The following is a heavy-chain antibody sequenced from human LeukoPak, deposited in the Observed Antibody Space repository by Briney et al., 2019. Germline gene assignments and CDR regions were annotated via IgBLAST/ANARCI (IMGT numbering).Heavy chain of an antibody. CDR2: ISSDRRNK. CDR1: GFTLNTYG. Sequence: GGSLRLSCAASGFTLNTYGMHWVRQAPGKGLEWIGVISSDRRNKFYADSVKGRFTISRDDFTNTLYLQMNSLSAEDTAIYYCAKGAHSLRLDYWGQGTPVTVSS. D-gene: IGHD4/OR15-4a*01. CDR3: AKGAHSLRLDY. V-gene: IGHV3-30*18. J-gene: IGHJ4*02.